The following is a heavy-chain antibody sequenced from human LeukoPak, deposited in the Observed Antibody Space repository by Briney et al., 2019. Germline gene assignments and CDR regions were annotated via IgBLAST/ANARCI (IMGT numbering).Heavy chain of an antibody. CDR2: MHPGNGNT. D-gene: IGHD2-21*02. CDR3: AREGSYCVGGDCYSFDF. V-gene: IGHV1-2*02. J-gene: IGHJ4*02. Sequence: GASVKVSCTASGYSFITYYIKWVRQAPGLGPEWMGWMHPGNGNTRYAEKFQGRVTMTRDTSINTAYMDLSSLRSDDTAVYYCAREGSYCVGGDCYSFDFWGQGTLITVSS. CDR1: GYSFITYY.